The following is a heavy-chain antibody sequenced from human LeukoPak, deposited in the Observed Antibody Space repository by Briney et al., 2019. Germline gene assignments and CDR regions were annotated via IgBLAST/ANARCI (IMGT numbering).Heavy chain of an antibody. CDR2: IYYSGST. Sequence: PLETLSLTCTVSGGSISSSSYYWGWIRQPPGKGLEWIGSIYYSGSTYYNPSLKSRVTISVDTSKNQFSLKLSSVTAADTAVYYCARSYCSGGSCYDAFDIWGQGTMVTVSS. D-gene: IGHD2-15*01. CDR3: ARSYCSGGSCYDAFDI. J-gene: IGHJ3*02. V-gene: IGHV4-39*07. CDR1: GGSISSSSYY.